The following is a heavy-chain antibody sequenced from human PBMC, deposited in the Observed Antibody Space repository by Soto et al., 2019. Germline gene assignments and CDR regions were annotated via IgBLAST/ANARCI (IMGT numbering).Heavy chain of an antibody. CDR3: AKDDFTDRGDDYFDY. Sequence: GGSLRLSGAASGFSFTNFAMSWVRQAPGKGLEWVAGIGASGDITWYADSVKGRLSISRDNSKNTLYLQLNSLRFEDTAVYYCAKDDFTDRGDDYFDYWGPGTLVTVSS. CDR1: GFSFTNFA. V-gene: IGHV3-23*01. CDR2: IGASGDIT. J-gene: IGHJ4*02. D-gene: IGHD2-21*02.